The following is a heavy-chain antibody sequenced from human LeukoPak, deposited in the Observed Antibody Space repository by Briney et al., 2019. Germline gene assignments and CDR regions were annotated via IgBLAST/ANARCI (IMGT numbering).Heavy chain of an antibody. V-gene: IGHV3-53*01. Sequence: GGSLRLSCAASGFTVSSNYMNWVRQAPGKGLEWVSVIYSGGTTYYADSVKGRFTISRDNSKNTLYLQMNSLRVEDTAVYYCSSQTAPGAYYFDYWGPGTLVTVSS. J-gene: IGHJ4*02. CDR1: GFTVSSNY. CDR3: SSQTAPGAYYFDY. CDR2: IYSGGTT. D-gene: IGHD1-14*01.